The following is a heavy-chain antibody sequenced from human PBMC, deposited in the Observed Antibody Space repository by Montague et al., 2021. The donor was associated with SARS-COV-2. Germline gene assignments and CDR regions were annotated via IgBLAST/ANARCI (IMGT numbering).Heavy chain of an antibody. D-gene: IGHD3-10*01. J-gene: IGHJ3*01. CDR2: NHASGGT. CDR3: AKGRRLEGWFDYAFDF. V-gene: IGHV4-61*02. Sequence: TLSLTCTVPGDSISGGGYFWSWIRQPAGKGLEWIGRNHASGGTNYTLSLKSRVTILLDTPKNQFSLRLSSVTAADTALYYCAKGRRLEGWFDYAFDFWGHGTLVTVSS. CDR1: GDSISGGGYF.